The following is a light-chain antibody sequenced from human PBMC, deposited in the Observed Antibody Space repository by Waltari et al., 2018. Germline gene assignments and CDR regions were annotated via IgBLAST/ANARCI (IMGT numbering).Light chain of an antibody. J-gene: IGKJ4*02. V-gene: IGKV3-11*01. CDR1: QSIDSF. CDR3: QQYDGSVLT. CDR2: DAS. Sequence: IVLTQSPATLSLSPGEGAPLSCRATQSIDSFLGWYQEKPGPAPRLLMYDASYRVTGIPARFSGSGSGTDFTLTITSLEPEDFAMYYCQQYDGSVLTFGGGTKVEL.